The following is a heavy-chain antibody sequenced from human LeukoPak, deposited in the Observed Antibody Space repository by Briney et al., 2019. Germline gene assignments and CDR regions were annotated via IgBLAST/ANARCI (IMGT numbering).Heavy chain of an antibody. V-gene: IGHV3-53*01. CDR2: IYSGGST. CDR1: GFTVSSNY. D-gene: IGHD3-22*01. Sequence: GGSLRLSCATSGFTVSSNYMSWVRQAPGKGLELVSVIYSGGSTKYADSVKGRFTISRDNSKNTLYLQMNSLRAEDTAVYYCARLIPENYYDSSGYNDYWGQGTLVTVSS. CDR3: ARLIPENYYDSSGYNDY. J-gene: IGHJ4*02.